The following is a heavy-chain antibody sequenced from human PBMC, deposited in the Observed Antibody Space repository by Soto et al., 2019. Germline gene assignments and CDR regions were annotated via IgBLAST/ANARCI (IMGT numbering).Heavy chain of an antibody. D-gene: IGHD3-10*01. CDR2: ISAYNGNT. Sequence: QVQLVQSGAEVKKPGASVKVSCKASGYTFTSYGISWVRQAPGQGLEWMGWISAYNGNTNYAQKLQGRVTMTTDTSTSTAYMELRSLRSDDTAVYYCASGGSRLVLWFGDQYARFDYWGQGTLVTVSS. J-gene: IGHJ4*02. V-gene: IGHV1-18*01. CDR1: GYTFTSYG. CDR3: ASGGSRLVLWFGDQYARFDY.